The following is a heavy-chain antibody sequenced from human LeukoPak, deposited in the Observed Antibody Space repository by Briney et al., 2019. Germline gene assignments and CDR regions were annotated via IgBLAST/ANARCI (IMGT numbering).Heavy chain of an antibody. D-gene: IGHD3-10*01. CDR1: GFTFTSSA. J-gene: IGHJ6*03. CDR3: ARDTSYGSGILYYYYYMDV. V-gene: IGHV1-58*02. CDR2: IVAGSGNT. Sequence: ASVKVSCKASGFTFTSSAMQWVRQARGQRLEWIGWIVAGSGNTNYAQKFQERVTITRDMSTSTAYMELSSLRSEDTAVYYCARDTSYGSGILYYYYYMDVWGKGTTVTVSS.